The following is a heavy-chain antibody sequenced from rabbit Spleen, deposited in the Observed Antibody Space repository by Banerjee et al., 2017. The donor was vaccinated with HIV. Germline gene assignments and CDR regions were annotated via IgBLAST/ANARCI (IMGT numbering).Heavy chain of an antibody. D-gene: IGHD6-1*01. CDR1: GFDLNSYYY. V-gene: IGHV1S40*01. CDR3: ARRDTVNNYGWANLNL. J-gene: IGHJ4*01. Sequence: QSLEESGGDLVKPGASLTLTCKASGFDLNSYYYMSWVRQAPGKGPEWIAFINTRTDGTAYPSWAKGRFTISKTSSTTVTLQMTSLTAADTATYFCARRDTVNNYGWANLNLWGPGTLVTVS. CDR2: INTRTDGT.